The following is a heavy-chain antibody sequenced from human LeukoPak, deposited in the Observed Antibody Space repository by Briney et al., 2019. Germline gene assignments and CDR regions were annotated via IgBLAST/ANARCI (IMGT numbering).Heavy chain of an antibody. CDR1: GFTFSDYW. CDR3: TRHSYYYDSSGYYDFDY. CDR2: IRSKANSYAT. Sequence: GGSLRLSCAASGFTFSDYWMSWVRQASGKGLEWVGRIRSKANSYATAYAASVKGRFTISRDDSKNTAYLQMNSLKTEDTAVYYCTRHSYYYDSSGYYDFDYWGQGTLVTVSS. D-gene: IGHD3-22*01. J-gene: IGHJ4*02. V-gene: IGHV3-73*01.